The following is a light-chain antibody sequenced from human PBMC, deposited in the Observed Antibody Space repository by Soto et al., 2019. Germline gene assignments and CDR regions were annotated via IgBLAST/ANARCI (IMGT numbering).Light chain of an antibody. CDR1: SSNIGAGYD. CDR3: QSYDSSLISYV. Sequence: QAVVTQPPSVSGAPGQRVTISCTGSSSNIGAGYDVHWYQQLPGTAPKLLIYGNNYRPSGVPDRFSGSKSGTSASLAITGLQAEDEADYYCQSYDSSLISYVFGTGTKLTVL. J-gene: IGLJ1*01. V-gene: IGLV1-40*01. CDR2: GNN.